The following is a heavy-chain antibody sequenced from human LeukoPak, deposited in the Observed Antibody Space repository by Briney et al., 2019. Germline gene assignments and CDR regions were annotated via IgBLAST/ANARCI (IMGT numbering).Heavy chain of an antibody. D-gene: IGHD1-26*01. CDR2: IIPIFGTA. Sequence: SVKVSCKASGGTFSSYAISWVRQAPGQGLEWMGGIIPIFGTANYAQKFQGRVTITADESTSTAYMELSSLRSEDTAVYYCARSGSYGSDYYYYGMDVWGQGTTVTASS. J-gene: IGHJ6*02. CDR1: GGTFSSYA. V-gene: IGHV1-69*13. CDR3: ARSGSYGSDYYYYGMDV.